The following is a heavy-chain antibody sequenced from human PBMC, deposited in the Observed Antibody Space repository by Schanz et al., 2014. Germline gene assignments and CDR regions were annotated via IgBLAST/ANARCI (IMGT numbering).Heavy chain of an antibody. CDR2: ISSGSSYA. Sequence: QVQLVESGGGLVKPGGSLRLSCAASGFTFRDYYMSWIRQAPGKGLEWVSDISSGSSYANYADSVKGRFTISRDNAKNSLFLQMNRLRAEDTAVYYCARPRCDYGEVDYWGQGTLVTVSS. J-gene: IGHJ4*02. D-gene: IGHD4-17*01. V-gene: IGHV3-11*06. CDR3: ARPRCDYGEVDY. CDR1: GFTFRDYY.